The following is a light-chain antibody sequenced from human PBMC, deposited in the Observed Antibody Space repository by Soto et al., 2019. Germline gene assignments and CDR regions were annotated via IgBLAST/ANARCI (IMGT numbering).Light chain of an antibody. CDR1: QSIGSY. CDR3: QQRSTWLT. Sequence: EIVLTQSPATLSLSPGERATLSCRASQSIGSYLAWYQQKPGQAPRFLIYDASNRATGVPARFSGSGSGTDFTLTISSLEPEDFAVYYCQQRSTWLTFGGGTKVEIK. CDR2: DAS. V-gene: IGKV3-11*01. J-gene: IGKJ4*01.